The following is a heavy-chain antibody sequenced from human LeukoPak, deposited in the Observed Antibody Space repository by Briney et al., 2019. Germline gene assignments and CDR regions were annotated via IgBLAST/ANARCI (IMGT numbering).Heavy chain of an antibody. CDR1: GGSISSSS. D-gene: IGHD3-3*01. CDR2: ISSSSSYI. J-gene: IGHJ5*02. CDR3: ARASYDFWSGYYQNWFDP. V-gene: IGHV3-21*01. Sequence: PSETLSLTCTVSGGSISSSSYYWGWIRQPPGKGLEWVSSISSSSSYIYYADSVKGRFTISRDNAKNSLYLQMNSLRAEDTAVYYCARASYDFWSGYYQNWFDPWGQGTLVTVSS.